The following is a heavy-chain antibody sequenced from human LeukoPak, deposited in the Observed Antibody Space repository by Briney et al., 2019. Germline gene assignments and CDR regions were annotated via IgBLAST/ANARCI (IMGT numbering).Heavy chain of an antibody. CDR1: GFTFSRYG. CDR2: ISHHGSSK. Sequence: PGGSLRLSCAASGFTFSRYGMHWVRQAPGKGLEWVAVISHHGSSKNYADSVKGRFTISRDNPKNTLYLQMNSLRAEDTAVYYCARDRPYFDYWGQGTLVSVSS. V-gene: IGHV3-30-3*01. CDR3: ARDRPYFDY. J-gene: IGHJ4*02.